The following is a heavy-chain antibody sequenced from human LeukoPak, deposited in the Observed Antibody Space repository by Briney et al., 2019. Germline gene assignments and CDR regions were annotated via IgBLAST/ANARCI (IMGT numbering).Heavy chain of an antibody. D-gene: IGHD3-22*01. V-gene: IGHV1-18*01. Sequence: ASVKVSCKASGYTFTSYGISWVRQAPGQGLEWMGWISAYNGNTNYAQKLQGRDTMTTDTSTSTAYMELSSLRSEDTAVYYCATLTWGWDYYDSSGPDDYWGQGTLVTVSS. CDR3: ATLTWGWDYYDSSGPDDY. J-gene: IGHJ4*02. CDR2: ISAYNGNT. CDR1: GYTFTSYG.